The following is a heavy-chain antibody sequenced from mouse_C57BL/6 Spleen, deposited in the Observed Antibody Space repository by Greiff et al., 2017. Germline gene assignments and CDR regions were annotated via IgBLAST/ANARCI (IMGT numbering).Heavy chain of an antibody. CDR2: IWSGGST. D-gene: IGHD2-5*01. CDR1: GFSLTFYG. Sequence: QVQLKESGPGLVQPSQSLSITCTVSGFSLTFYGVHWVRQSPGQGLAWLGVIWSGGSTDYNAAFIFRLSISKDNSKGQVFFKMNSLQADDTAIYYCARILDYYSNYDYAMDYWGQGTSVTVSA. V-gene: IGHV2-2*01. CDR3: ARILDYYSNYDYAMDY. J-gene: IGHJ4*01.